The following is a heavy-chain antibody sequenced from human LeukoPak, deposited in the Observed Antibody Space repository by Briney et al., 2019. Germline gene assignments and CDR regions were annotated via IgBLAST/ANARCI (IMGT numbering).Heavy chain of an antibody. Sequence: PSETLSLTCTVSGGSISSSSYYWGWIRQPPGKGLEWIGSIYYSGSTYYNPSLKSRVTISVDTSKNQFSLKLSSVTAADTAVYYCARVGGIGTMVRGVISYWGQGTLVTVSS. D-gene: IGHD3-10*01. CDR1: GGSISSSSYY. CDR2: IYYSGST. CDR3: ARVGGIGTMVRGVISY. V-gene: IGHV4-39*07. J-gene: IGHJ4*02.